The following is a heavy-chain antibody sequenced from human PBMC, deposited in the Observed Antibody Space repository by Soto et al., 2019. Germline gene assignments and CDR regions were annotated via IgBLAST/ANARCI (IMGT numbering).Heavy chain of an antibody. D-gene: IGHD6-13*01. CDR1: GFTFSSYA. CDR2: ISGSGGST. Sequence: GGSLRLSCAASGFTFSSYAMSWVRQAPGKGLEWVSAISGSGGSTYYADSVKGRFTISRDNSKNTLYLQMNSLRAEDTAVYYCAKDGYSSSWYASYFDYWGQGTLVTVSS. J-gene: IGHJ4*02. CDR3: AKDGYSSSWYASYFDY. V-gene: IGHV3-23*01.